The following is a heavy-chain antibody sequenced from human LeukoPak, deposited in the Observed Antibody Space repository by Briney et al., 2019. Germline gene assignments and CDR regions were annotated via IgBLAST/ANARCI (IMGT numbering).Heavy chain of an antibody. D-gene: IGHD6-6*01. CDR2: ISGSGGST. V-gene: IGHV3-23*01. J-gene: IGHJ6*02. CDR1: GFTFSSYA. CDR3: AKTHLVRYYYYYGMDV. Sequence: GGSLRLSCAASGFTFSSYAMSWVRQAPGKGLEWVSAISGSGGSTYYADSVKGRFTISRDNSKNTLYLQMNSLRAADTAVYYCAKTHLVRYYYYYGMDVWGQGTTVTVSS.